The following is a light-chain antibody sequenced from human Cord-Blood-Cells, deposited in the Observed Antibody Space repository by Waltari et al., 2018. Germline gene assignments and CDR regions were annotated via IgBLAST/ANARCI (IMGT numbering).Light chain of an antibody. Sequence: QSALTQPASVSGSPGQSITISCTGTSSDVGGYNYVSWYQQHPGKAPKLMIYEVSKRPSGGSNRVSGSKSGNTASLTIAGLQAEDEADYYCSSYTSSSTLVFGGGTKLTVL. CDR2: EVS. CDR1: SSDVGGYNY. J-gene: IGLJ2*01. V-gene: IGLV2-14*01. CDR3: SSYTSSSTLV.